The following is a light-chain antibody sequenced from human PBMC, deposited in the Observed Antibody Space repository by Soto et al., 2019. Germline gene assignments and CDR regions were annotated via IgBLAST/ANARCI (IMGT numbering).Light chain of an antibody. Sequence: IVLKQSPATLSLSPGERATLSCRSIERLSSVYLAWYQQRPGQPPRLLIYGASNRATGIPDRFSGSGSGTDFTLIIYVLEPEDVAIYYCQQYGGSPRITFGQGTRLEIK. J-gene: IGKJ5*01. V-gene: IGKV3-20*01. CDR1: ERLSSVY. CDR2: GAS. CDR3: QQYGGSPRIT.